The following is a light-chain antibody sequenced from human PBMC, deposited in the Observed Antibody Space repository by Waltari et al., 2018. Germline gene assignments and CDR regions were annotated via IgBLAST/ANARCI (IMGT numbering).Light chain of an antibody. CDR3: AAWDDSLSGRV. Sequence: QSVLTQPPSASGTPGQRVTISCYGSRSNIGNNYVNWYQQLPGTAPKLLIYRNNQRPSGVPDRFSGSKSGTSASLAISGLRSEDEADYYCAAWDDSLSGRVFGGGTKVTVL. J-gene: IGLJ3*02. V-gene: IGLV1-47*01. CDR1: RSNIGNNY. CDR2: RNN.